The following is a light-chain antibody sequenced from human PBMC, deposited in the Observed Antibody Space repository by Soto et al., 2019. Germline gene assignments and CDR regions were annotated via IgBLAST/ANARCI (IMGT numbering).Light chain of an antibody. V-gene: IGLV2-14*01. CDR2: EVS. CDR3: SSLTTRLTYV. J-gene: IGLJ1*01. Sequence: QSVLTQPASVSGSPGQSVAISCSGTSSDVGAYNYVSWYQQHPGKAPKLLLSEVSNRPSGVSDRFFGSKSGNTASLTISGLQAEDEADYYCSSLTTRLTYVFGTGTKVTVL. CDR1: SSDVGAYNY.